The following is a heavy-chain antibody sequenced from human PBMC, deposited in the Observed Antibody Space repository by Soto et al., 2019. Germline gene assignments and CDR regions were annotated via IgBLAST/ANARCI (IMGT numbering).Heavy chain of an antibody. CDR3: AKSVAAAGTNY. CDR1: GGTFSSYT. D-gene: IGHD6-13*01. V-gene: IGHV1-69*02. J-gene: IGHJ4*02. Sequence: SVKVSCKASGGTFSSYTISWVRQAPGQGLEWMGRIIPILGIANYAQKFQGRVTITADKSTSTAYMELSSLRAEDTAIYYCAKSVAAAGTNYWGQGTVVTVSS. CDR2: IIPILGIA.